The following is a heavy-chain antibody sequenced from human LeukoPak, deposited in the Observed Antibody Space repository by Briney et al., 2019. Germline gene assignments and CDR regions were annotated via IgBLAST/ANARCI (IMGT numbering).Heavy chain of an antibody. CDR2: IYGDGST. V-gene: IGHV3-53*01. CDR1: GFTVNNNY. CDR3: AIGSYCSGGSCYPLFDY. Sequence: GGSLRLSCAASGFTVNNNYMNWVRQAPGKGLEWVSGIYGDGSTYYADSVKGRFTISRDSSKNTLFLQMNSLRAEDTAVYHCAIGSYCSGGSCYPLFDYWGRGTLVTVSS. D-gene: IGHD2-15*01. J-gene: IGHJ4*02.